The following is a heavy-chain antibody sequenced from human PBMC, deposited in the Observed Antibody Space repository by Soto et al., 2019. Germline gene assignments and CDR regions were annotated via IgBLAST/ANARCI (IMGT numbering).Heavy chain of an antibody. D-gene: IGHD6-6*01. CDR1: GGSISSSSYY. Sequence: LSLTCTVSGGSISSSSYYWGWIRQPPGKGLEWIGSMDYSGNTYYNPSLESRVTISVDTSKNQFSLKLSSVTAADTAVYFCARSSIRDYYFDYWGQGTLVTVSS. CDR2: MDYSGNT. CDR3: ARSSIRDYYFDY. J-gene: IGHJ4*02. V-gene: IGHV4-39*01.